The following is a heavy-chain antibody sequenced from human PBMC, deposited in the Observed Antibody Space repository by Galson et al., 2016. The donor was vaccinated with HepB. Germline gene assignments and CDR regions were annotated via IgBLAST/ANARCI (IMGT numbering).Heavy chain of an antibody. CDR2: IWYDGSTQ. J-gene: IGHJ4*02. Sequence: SLRLSCAASGFTFSNSGMHWVRQAPGKWLEWVAVIWYDGSTQYYGDSVKGRFTISRDNSKNVLYLQMNSLRVEDTAVYYCARAFGAAGAIDYWGQGTLSPSPQ. CDR3: ARAFGAAGAIDY. CDR1: GFTFSNSG. D-gene: IGHD6-13*01. V-gene: IGHV3-33*01.